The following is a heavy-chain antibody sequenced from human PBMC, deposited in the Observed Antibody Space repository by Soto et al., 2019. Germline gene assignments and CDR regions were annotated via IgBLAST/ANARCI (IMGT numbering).Heavy chain of an antibody. CDR2: INSDGSST. CDR1: GFTFSSYW. Sequence: GGSLRLSCAASGFTFSSYWMHLVRQAPGKGLVWVSRINSDGSSTSYADSVKGRFTISRDNAKNTLYLQMNSLRAEDTAVYYCARDGSLSDTYYYDSSGYYYYWGQGTLVTVSS. D-gene: IGHD3-22*01. J-gene: IGHJ4*02. V-gene: IGHV3-74*01. CDR3: ARDGSLSDTYYYDSSGYYYY.